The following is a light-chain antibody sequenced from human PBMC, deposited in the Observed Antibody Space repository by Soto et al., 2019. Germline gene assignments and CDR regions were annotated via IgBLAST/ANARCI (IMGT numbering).Light chain of an antibody. V-gene: IGKV3-20*01. J-gene: IGKJ1*01. CDR3: QQYNNWPTWT. CDR2: GAS. Sequence: EIVLAQSPGTLSLSPGERATLSCRASQSVTNSFLAWYQQKPGQAPRLLIYGASRRATGIPDRFTGSGSGTDFTLTISRLEPEDFAVYYCQQYNNWPTWTFGQGTKVDIK. CDR1: QSVTNSF.